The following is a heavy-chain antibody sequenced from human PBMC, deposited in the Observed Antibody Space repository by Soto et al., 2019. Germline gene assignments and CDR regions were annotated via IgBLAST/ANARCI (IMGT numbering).Heavy chain of an antibody. D-gene: IGHD3-16*02. Sequence: QVQLQEAGPGLVKPSQTLSLTCTVSGGSISSGGYYWSWIRQHPGKGLEWIGYIYCSGSTYYNPSLKSRVTISVDTSKNQFSLKLSSVTAADTAVYYCARDNRLGELSDVWGQGTTVTVSS. CDR3: ARDNRLGELSDV. V-gene: IGHV4-31*03. CDR2: IYCSGST. J-gene: IGHJ6*02. CDR1: GGSISSGGYY.